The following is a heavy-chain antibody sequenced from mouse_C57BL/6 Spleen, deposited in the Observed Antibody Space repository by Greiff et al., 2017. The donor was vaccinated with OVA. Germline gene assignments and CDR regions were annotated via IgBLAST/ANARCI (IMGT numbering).Heavy chain of an antibody. Sequence: VQLQQSGTELVKPGASVKLSCKASGYTFTSYWMHWVKQRPGQGLEWIGNINPSNGGTNYNEKFKSKATLTVDKSASTAYMQLSSLTSEDAAVYYCARSTTVYYFDYWGQGTTLTVSS. CDR3: ARSTTVYYFDY. J-gene: IGHJ2*01. CDR1: GYTFTSYW. D-gene: IGHD1-1*01. V-gene: IGHV1-53*01. CDR2: INPSNGGT.